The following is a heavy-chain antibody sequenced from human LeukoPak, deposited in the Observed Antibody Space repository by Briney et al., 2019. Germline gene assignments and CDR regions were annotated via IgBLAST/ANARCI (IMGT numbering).Heavy chain of an antibody. J-gene: IGHJ4*02. CDR2: INHSGST. D-gene: IGHD3-22*01. CDR3: ARLRLTPNYYDSSGYWRGPDY. V-gene: IGHV4-39*07. Sequence: PSETLSLTCTVSGGSISSSSYYWGWIRQPPGKGLEWIGEINHSGSTNYNPSLKSRVTISVDTSKNQFSLKLSSVTAADTAVYYCARLRLTPNYYDSSGYWRGPDYWGQGTLVTVSS. CDR1: GGSISSSSYY.